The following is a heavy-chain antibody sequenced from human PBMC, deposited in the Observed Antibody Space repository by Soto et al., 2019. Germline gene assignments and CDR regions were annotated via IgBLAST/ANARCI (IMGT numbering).Heavy chain of an antibody. CDR3: ARPGISARDYFDY. Sequence: PGESLKISCKGSGSSFSTYWIAWVRQMPGKGLEWMGIIYPGDSDTTYSPSFQGQVTISADRSISTAYLQWSSLKTSDTAMYYWARPGISARDYFDYWGQGTLVTVSS. J-gene: IGHJ4*02. V-gene: IGHV5-51*01. CDR1: GSSFSTYW. CDR2: IYPGDSDT. D-gene: IGHD6-6*01.